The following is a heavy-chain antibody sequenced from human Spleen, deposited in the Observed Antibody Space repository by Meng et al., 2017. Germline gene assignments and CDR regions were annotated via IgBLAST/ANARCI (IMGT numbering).Heavy chain of an antibody. CDR3: ARGQYY. CDR2: IYYSGST. Sequence: GRLQESGPGLVRPSATLSLTCTVSGGSVNSGSYSWSWIRQPPGKGLEWIGNIYYSGSTNYNPSLKSRVTMSIDASKNQFSLMLSSVTAADTAVYYCARGQYYWGQGTLVTVSS. V-gene: IGHV4-61*01. CDR1: GGSVNSGSYS. J-gene: IGHJ4*02.